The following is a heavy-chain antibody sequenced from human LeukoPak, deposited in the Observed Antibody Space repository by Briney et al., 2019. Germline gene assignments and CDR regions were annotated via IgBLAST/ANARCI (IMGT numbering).Heavy chain of an antibody. D-gene: IGHD2-15*01. J-gene: IGHJ4*01. CDR2: IWYVGSNT. CDR1: GFTFSRYG. CDR3: AREFVDCIDL. Sequence: GRSLRLSCAASGFTFSRYGMHWVRQAPGEGLERVAFIWYVGSNTYYADSVKGRFTISRDDSENTLYLQMNSLRAEDTAVYYCAREFVDCIDLWSQGTLVTVSA. V-gene: IGHV3-33*01.